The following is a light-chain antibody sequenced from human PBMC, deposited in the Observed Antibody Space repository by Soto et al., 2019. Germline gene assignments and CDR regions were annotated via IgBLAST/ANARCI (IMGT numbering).Light chain of an antibody. J-gene: IGKJ2*01. CDR1: QTISSY. CDR3: QQSHSIPYT. CDR2: AAS. Sequence: DLQMTQSPSSLSASVGDRVTITCRASQTISSYLNWYQQKPEKAPKLLIYAASSLQSGVPSRFSGNGSWTDFTLPISSLQPEDFATYDGQQSHSIPYTFGQGTKLEIK. V-gene: IGKV1-39*01.